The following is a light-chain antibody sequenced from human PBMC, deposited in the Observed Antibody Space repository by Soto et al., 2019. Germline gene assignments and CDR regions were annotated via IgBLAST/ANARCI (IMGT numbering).Light chain of an antibody. J-gene: IGKJ4*01. CDR3: QQRSNWPPT. CDR2: DAS. Sequence: EIVLTQSPATLSLSPGERATLSCRASQSVSSYLAWYQQKPGQAPRLLIYDASNRATGIPARFSGSGSRTDFTLTISSLEPEDFVVYYCQQRSNWPPTFGGGTKVDIK. V-gene: IGKV3-11*01. CDR1: QSVSSY.